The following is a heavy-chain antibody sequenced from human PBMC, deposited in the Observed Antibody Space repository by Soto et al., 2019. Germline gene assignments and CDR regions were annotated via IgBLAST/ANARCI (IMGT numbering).Heavy chain of an antibody. V-gene: IGHV3-21*02. CDR2: ISSTGSFL. J-gene: IGHJ4*02. CDR1: GFTFSSYS. Sequence: EVRVVESGGGLVKPGGSLRLSCAASGFTFSSYSMNWVRQAPGKGLEWISGISSTGSFLFYADSVKGRFTISRDNAQNSLFLQMNSLRGEDTAVYYCSRVAYSYGEYFDYWGQGTLVTVSS. CDR3: SRVAYSYGEYFDY. D-gene: IGHD2-21*01.